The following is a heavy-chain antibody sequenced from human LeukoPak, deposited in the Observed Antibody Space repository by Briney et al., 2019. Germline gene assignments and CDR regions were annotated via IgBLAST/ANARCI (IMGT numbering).Heavy chain of an antibody. CDR3: ARTSTEYYFDY. D-gene: IGHD4-17*01. CDR1: GFTFARFG. J-gene: IGHJ4*02. Sequence: GGSLRLSCVVSGFTFARFGLSWVRQAPGKGLEWVSAISGDGVTTFYADSVKGRFTISRDNSKNTLYLQMNSLRAEDTAVYYCARTSTEYYFDYWGQGTLVTVSS. CDR2: ISGDGVTT. V-gene: IGHV3-23*01.